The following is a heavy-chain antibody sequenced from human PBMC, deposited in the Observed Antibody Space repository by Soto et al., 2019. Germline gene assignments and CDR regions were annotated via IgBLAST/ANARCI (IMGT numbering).Heavy chain of an antibody. CDR2: IDWNDDK. CDR3: ARVWWFGEKEYFQN. J-gene: IGHJ1*01. Sequence: SGPTLVNPTQTLTLTCTISGFSLSTDGMCVSWIRQPPRKALEWLARIDWNDDKYYSTSLKTRLTISKDTSKNQAVLTMTKLDPADTATYYCARVWWFGEKEYFQNWGQGTLVTVSS. CDR1: GFSLSTDGMC. D-gene: IGHD2-21*01. V-gene: IGHV2-70*11.